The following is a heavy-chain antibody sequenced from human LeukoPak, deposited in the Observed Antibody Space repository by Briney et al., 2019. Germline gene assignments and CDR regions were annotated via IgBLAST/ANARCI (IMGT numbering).Heavy chain of an antibody. V-gene: IGHV3-48*01. D-gene: IGHD6-6*01. CDR3: AREHSSSSGRSFDY. J-gene: IGHJ4*02. CDR2: ISSGSYTI. Sequence: GGSLRLSCAASRFTFSTYSMNWVRQAPGKGLAWVSYISSGSYTIYYADSVKGRFTITRDNDKNSLYLQMNSLRAEDTAVYYCAREHSSSSGRSFDYWGQGTLVTVSS. CDR1: RFTFSTYS.